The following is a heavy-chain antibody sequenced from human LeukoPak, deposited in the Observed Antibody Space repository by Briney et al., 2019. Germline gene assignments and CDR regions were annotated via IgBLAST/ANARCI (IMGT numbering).Heavy chain of an antibody. CDR3: ARSPKRYSSGWYSDY. CDR1: GYTFTSYG. Sequence: GASVKVSCKASGYTFTSYGISWVRQAHGQGLEWMGWISAYNGNTNYAQKLQGRVTMTTDTSTSTAYMELRSLRSDDTAVYYCARSPKRYSSGWYSDYWGQGTLVTVSS. V-gene: IGHV1-18*04. CDR2: ISAYNGNT. D-gene: IGHD6-19*01. J-gene: IGHJ4*02.